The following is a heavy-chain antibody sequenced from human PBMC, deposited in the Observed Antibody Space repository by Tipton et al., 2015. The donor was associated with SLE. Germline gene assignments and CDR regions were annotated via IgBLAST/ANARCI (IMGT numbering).Heavy chain of an antibody. J-gene: IGHJ4*02. CDR2: IRFDGNIK. Sequence: SLRLSCAASGFTFDEYAMHWVRQIPGKGLEWVSFIRFDGNIKQYADSVKGRFTISRDNSKKMLSLQMNSLRAEDTSVYYCASASWNYGFFDYWGQGTLVTVSS. V-gene: IGHV3-30*02. D-gene: IGHD1-7*01. CDR1: GFTFDEYA. CDR3: ASASWNYGFFDY.